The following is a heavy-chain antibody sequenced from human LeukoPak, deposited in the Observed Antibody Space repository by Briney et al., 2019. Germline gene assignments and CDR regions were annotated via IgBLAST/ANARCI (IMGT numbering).Heavy chain of an antibody. CDR3: AKEISGSYSGLDY. CDR1: GFTFSTYA. Sequence: GGSLRLSCAASGFTFSTYAMSWVRQAPGMGLEWVSTISGSGGSTYYADSVKGRFTISRDNSKNTLYLQMNSLRAEDTAVYYCAKEISGSYSGLDYWGQGTLVTVSS. V-gene: IGHV3-23*01. J-gene: IGHJ4*02. CDR2: ISGSGGST. D-gene: IGHD1-26*01.